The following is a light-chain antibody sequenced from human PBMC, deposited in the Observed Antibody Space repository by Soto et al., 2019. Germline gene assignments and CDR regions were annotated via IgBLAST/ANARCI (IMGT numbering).Light chain of an antibody. CDR2: EVT. CDR3: SSYTGSNNYV. Sequence: QAVVTQPPSASGSPGQSVTISCTGTSSDVGGYNFVSWYQQHPGKAPKLMIYEVTKRLSGVPDRFSGSKSGNTASLTVSGLQAEDEADYYCSSYTGSNNYVFGTGTKVTVL. J-gene: IGLJ1*01. V-gene: IGLV2-8*01. CDR1: SSDVGGYNF.